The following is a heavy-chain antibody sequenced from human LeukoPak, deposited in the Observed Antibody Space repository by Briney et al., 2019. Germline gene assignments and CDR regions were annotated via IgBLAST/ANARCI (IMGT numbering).Heavy chain of an antibody. Sequence: GGSLRLSCAASGFTVSSNYMSWVRQAPGKGLEWVSAISGSGGSTYYADPVKGRFTISRDNSKNTLYLQMNSLRAEDTAVYYCAKGKDDSSGWYFFYWGQGTLVTVSS. J-gene: IGHJ4*02. V-gene: IGHV3-23*01. CDR1: GFTVSSNY. CDR3: AKGKDDSSGWYFFY. D-gene: IGHD6-19*01. CDR2: ISGSGGST.